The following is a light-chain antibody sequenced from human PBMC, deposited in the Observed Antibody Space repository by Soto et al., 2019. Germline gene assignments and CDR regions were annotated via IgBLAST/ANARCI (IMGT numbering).Light chain of an antibody. J-gene: IGKJ1*01. V-gene: IGKV2-30*02. CDR2: KVS. Sequence: DIVMTQSPLSLPVTPGEPASISCRSSQSLVHSDGNTYLNWFHQRPGQSPRRLIYKVSVRDSGVPDRFSGSGSGTDFTLSISRVEADDVGVYYCMQGISFTFGQGTRVEIK. CDR1: QSLVHSDGNTY. CDR3: MQGISFT.